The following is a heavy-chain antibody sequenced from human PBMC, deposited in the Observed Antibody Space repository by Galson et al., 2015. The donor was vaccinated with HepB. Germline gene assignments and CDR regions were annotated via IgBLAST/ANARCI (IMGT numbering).Heavy chain of an antibody. CDR1: GGSFSGYY. CDR3: ARGSITMVRDITICNWFDP. Sequence: ETLSLTCAVYGGSFSGYYWSWIRQPPGKGLEWIGEINHSGSTNYNPSLKSRVTISVDTSKNQFSLKLSSVTAADTAVYYCARGSITMVRDITICNWFDPWGQGTLVTVSS. CDR2: INHSGST. J-gene: IGHJ5*02. D-gene: IGHD3-10*01. V-gene: IGHV4-34*01.